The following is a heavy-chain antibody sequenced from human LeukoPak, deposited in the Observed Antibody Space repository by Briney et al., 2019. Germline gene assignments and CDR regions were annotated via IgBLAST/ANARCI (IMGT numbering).Heavy chain of an antibody. CDR2: INPNSGGT. Sequence: ASVKVSCKASGYTFTGYYMHWVRQAPGQGLEWMGWINPNSGGTNYAQKFQGRVTMTRDTSISTAYMELSRLRSDDTAVYYCAGKRVATILPATKYYYYGMDVWGQGTTVTVSS. CDR3: AGKRVATILPATKYYYYGMDV. V-gene: IGHV1-2*02. D-gene: IGHD5-12*01. CDR1: GYTFTGYY. J-gene: IGHJ6*02.